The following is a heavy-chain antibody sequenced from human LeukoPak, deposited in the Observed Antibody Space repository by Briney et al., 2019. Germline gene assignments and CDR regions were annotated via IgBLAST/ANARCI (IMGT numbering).Heavy chain of an antibody. Sequence: SVKVSCKASGGTFSSYAISWVRRAPGQGLEWMGGIVPIFGTANYAQKFQGRVTITTDESTSTAYMELSSLRSEDTAVYYCARERAGGLRLSSGYYYVDYWGQGTLVTVSS. CDR2: IVPIFGTA. D-gene: IGHD3-22*01. V-gene: IGHV1-69*05. J-gene: IGHJ4*02. CDR1: GGTFSSYA. CDR3: ARERAGGLRLSSGYYYVDY.